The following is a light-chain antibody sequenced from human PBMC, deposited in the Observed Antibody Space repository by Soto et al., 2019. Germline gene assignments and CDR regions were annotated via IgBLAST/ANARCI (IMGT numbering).Light chain of an antibody. CDR2: EVS. CDR3: SSYEGSNNLV. CDR1: SSDVGAYNY. V-gene: IGLV2-8*01. J-gene: IGLJ2*01. Sequence: QSALTQPPSASGSPGQSVTISCTGTSSDVGAYNYVSWYQQHPGKAPKLMIYEVSMRPSGVPDRFSGSKSGNTASLTVSGLQAEDEADYYCSSYEGSNNLVFGGGTKLTVL.